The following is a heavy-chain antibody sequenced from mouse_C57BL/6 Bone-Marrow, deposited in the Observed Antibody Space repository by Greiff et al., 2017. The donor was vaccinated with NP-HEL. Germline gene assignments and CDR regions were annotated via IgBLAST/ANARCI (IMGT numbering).Heavy chain of an antibody. V-gene: IGHV5-4*01. D-gene: IGHD1-1*01. J-gene: IGHJ3*01. CDR2: ISDGGSYT. CDR3: ARDTPITTVVAPFAY. CDR1: GFTFSSYA. Sequence: EVQLVESGGGLVKPGGSLKLSCAASGFTFSSYAMSWVRQTPEKRLEWVATISDGGSYTYYPDNVKGRFTISRDNAKNNLYLQMSHLKSEDTAMYYCARDTPITTVVAPFAYWGQGTLVTVSA.